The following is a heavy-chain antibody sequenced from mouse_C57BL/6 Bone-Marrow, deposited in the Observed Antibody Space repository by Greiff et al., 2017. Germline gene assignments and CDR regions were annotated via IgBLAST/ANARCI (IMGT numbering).Heavy chain of an antibody. CDR1: GYTFTSYW. CDR2: IYPGSGST. Sequence: QVQLQQPGAELVKPGASVKMSCKASGYTFTSYWITWVKQRPGQGLEWIGDIYPGSGSTNYNEKFKSKATLTVDTSSSTAYMQLSSLTSEDSAVYYCARERRLLPCAMDDWGQGTSVTVSS. V-gene: IGHV1-55*01. D-gene: IGHD1-1*01. J-gene: IGHJ4*01. CDR3: ARERRLLPCAMDD.